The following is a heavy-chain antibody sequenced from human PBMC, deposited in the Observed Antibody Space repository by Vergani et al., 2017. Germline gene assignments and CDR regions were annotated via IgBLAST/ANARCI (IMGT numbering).Heavy chain of an antibody. J-gene: IGHJ4*02. CDR1: GYSFTNYW. D-gene: IGHD3-22*01. Sequence: EVQLVQSGAEVTKPGESLKISCQISGYSFTNYWIGWVRQMPGKGLEWMGIIHPADSDTRYSPSFQGQVTISVDKSISTAYLQRSSLRASDSAMYYCARLYGRDSSGSKYFDYWGQGTLGTVSS. CDR3: ARLYGRDSSGSKYFDY. CDR2: IHPADSDT. V-gene: IGHV5-51*01.